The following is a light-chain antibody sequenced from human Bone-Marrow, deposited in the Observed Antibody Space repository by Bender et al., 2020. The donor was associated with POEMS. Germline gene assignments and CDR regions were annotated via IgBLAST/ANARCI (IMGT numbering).Light chain of an antibody. CDR3: CSYTSGTNYV. CDR1: SSDVGGYNY. Sequence: QSALTQPASVSGSPEQSITISCTGTSSDVGGYNYVSWFQQHPGKAPKLMIFDVSNRPSGVSNRFSGSKSGNTASLTISGLQTEDEADYYCCSYTSGTNYVFGTGTKVTVL. J-gene: IGLJ1*01. V-gene: IGLV2-14*01. CDR2: DVS.